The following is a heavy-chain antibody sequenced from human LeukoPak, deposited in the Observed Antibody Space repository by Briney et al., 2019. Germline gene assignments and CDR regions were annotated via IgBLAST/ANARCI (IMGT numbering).Heavy chain of an antibody. CDR1: GFTFSSYS. CDR3: VRTYDENPLGWFDP. V-gene: IGHV3-48*01. CDR2: ISSRSRAI. D-gene: IGHD5-12*01. Sequence: GGSLRLSCATSGFTFSSYSMSWVRQAPGKGLEWISYISSRSRAIYYADSVRGRFTISRDNSKNTLYLQMSSLRPDDTAVYYCVRTYDENPLGWFDPWGQGTLVTVSS. J-gene: IGHJ5*02.